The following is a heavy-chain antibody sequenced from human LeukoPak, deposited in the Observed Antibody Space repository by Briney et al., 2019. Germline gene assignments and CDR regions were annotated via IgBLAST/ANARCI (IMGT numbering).Heavy chain of an antibody. Sequence: SGGSLRLSCAASGFTFSSYGMHWVRQAPGKGLEWVAVISYDGSNKYYADSVKGRFTISRDNSKNTLYLQMNSLRAEDTAVYYCAATYYYGSGSYVAFDIWGQGTMVTVSS. CDR1: GFTFSSYG. D-gene: IGHD3-10*01. V-gene: IGHV3-30*03. CDR2: ISYDGSNK. CDR3: AATYYYGSGSYVAFDI. J-gene: IGHJ3*02.